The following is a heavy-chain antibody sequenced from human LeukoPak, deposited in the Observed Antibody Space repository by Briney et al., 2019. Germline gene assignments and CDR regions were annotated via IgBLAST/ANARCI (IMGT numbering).Heavy chain of an antibody. D-gene: IGHD1-26*01. J-gene: IGHJ4*02. CDR1: GFTFSSYS. Sequence: GGSLRLSCAASGFTFSSYSMNWVRQAQGKGLEWVSGIYSGDRTFYADTVKDRFSISRDNSNNTLYLQMSSLRAEDTALYYCARTRSGRTLDYWGQGILVTVSS. CDR2: IYSGDRT. CDR3: ARTRSGRTLDY. V-gene: IGHV3-66*01.